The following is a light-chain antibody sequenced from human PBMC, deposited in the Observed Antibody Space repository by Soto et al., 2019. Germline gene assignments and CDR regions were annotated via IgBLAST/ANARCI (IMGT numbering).Light chain of an antibody. CDR2: EGS. CDR3: CSYAGSSTWV. Sequence: QSVLTQPASVSGSPGQSITISCTGTSSDVGSYNLVSWYQQRPGKAPKLMIYEGSKRPSGVSNRFSGSKSGNTASLTISGLQAEDEADYYCCSYAGSSTWVFGGGTKVTVL. CDR1: SSDVGSYNL. V-gene: IGLV2-23*01. J-gene: IGLJ3*02.